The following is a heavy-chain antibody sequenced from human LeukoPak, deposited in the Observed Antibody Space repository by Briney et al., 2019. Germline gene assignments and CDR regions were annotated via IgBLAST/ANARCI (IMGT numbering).Heavy chain of an antibody. J-gene: IGHJ6*02. CDR3: IRGSYACSGMDV. D-gene: IGHD2-2*01. CDR1: GFTFSNYW. Sequence: PGGSLRLSCSASGFTFSNYWMHWARQAPGKGLVWVTRIDNGGTVTTYADSVMGRFTISRDNAKNTLYLQMNGLRVEDTAVYYCIRGSYACSGMDVWGQGTTVTVS. CDR2: IDNGGTVT. V-gene: IGHV3-74*01.